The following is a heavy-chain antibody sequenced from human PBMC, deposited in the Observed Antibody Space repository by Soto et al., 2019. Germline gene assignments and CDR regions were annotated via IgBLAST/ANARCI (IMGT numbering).Heavy chain of an antibody. V-gene: IGHV3-23*01. J-gene: IGHJ4*02. CDR1: GFTFSNYA. Sequence: GGSLRLSCAASGFTFSNYAINWVRQSPGKGLEWVSVISGSVGSTYYADSVKGRFTITRDNSKNTLYLQMNSLRAEDTAVYYCAKAGGAAGTVDYFDYWGQGTLVPVSS. CDR3: AKAGGAAGTVDYFDY. D-gene: IGHD6-13*01. CDR2: ISGSVGST.